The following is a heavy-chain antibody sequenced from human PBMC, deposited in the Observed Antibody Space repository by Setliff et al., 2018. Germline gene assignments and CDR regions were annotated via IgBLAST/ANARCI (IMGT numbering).Heavy chain of an antibody. D-gene: IGHD4-17*01. CDR1: DFSINSVYY. Sequence: PSETLSLTCSVSDFSINSVYYWGWIRQSPGEGLEWIGSIYRNGNTYYNPSLKSRVTISVDTSKNQLSLKLNSVTAADTAVYYCARRIDYGDFQYFDYWGQGTLVTVSS. V-gene: IGHV4-38-2*01. CDR2: IYRNGNT. J-gene: IGHJ4*02. CDR3: ARRIDYGDFQYFDY.